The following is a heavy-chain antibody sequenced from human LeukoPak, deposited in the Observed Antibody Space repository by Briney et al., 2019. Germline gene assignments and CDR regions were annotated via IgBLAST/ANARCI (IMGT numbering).Heavy chain of an antibody. CDR3: ARAGVYRAARGYYYMDV. D-gene: IGHD6-6*01. V-gene: IGHV1-8*01. CDR1: GYTFTSYD. CDR2: INPNSGNT. J-gene: IGHJ6*03. Sequence: ASVKVSCKASGYTFTSYDINGGRQAPGQGLEWMGWINPNSGNTGYAQKFQGRVTMTRNTSISTAYMELSSLRSEDTAVYYCARAGVYRAARGYYYMDVWGKGTTVTVSS.